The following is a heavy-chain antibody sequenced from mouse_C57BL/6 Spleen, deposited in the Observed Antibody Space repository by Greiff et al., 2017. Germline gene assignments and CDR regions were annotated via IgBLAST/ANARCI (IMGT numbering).Heavy chain of an antibody. V-gene: IGHV1-69*01. J-gene: IGHJ2*01. CDR1: GYTFTSYW. Sequence: QVQLQQSGAELVMPGASVKLSCKASGYTFTSYWMHWVKQRPGQGLEWIGEIDPSDSYTNYTHKFKGKSTLTVDKSSSTAYMQLSSLTSEYSAVYNCASEGYFDYWGQGTTLTVSS. CDR2: IDPSDSYT. CDR3: ASEGYFDY.